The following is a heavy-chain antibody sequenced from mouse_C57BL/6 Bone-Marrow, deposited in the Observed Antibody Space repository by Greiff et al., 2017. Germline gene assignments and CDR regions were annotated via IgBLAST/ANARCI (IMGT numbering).Heavy chain of an antibody. CDR3: AQRGYVDY. J-gene: IGHJ2*01. CDR1: GYTFTSYT. CDR2: INPSSGYT. V-gene: IGHV1-4*01. Sequence: LQESGAELARPGASVKMSCKASGYTFTSYTMHWVKQRPGQGLEWIGYINPSSGYTKYNQKFKDKATLTADKSSSTAYMQLSSLTSEDSAVYYCAQRGYVDYWGQGTTLTVSS.